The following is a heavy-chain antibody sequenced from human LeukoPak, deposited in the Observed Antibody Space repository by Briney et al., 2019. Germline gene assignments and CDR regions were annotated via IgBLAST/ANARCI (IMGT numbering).Heavy chain of an antibody. J-gene: IGHJ4*02. D-gene: IGHD2-2*01. CDR2: ISGSGGST. Sequence: GGSLRLSCAASEFTFSSYAMSWLRQAPGKGLEWVSAISGSGGSTYYADSVKGRFTISRDHSKNTLYLQMNSLRAVDTGVYYCAKDAPVNIVVVPAANSWGQGTLVTVPS. V-gene: IGHV3-23*01. CDR1: EFTFSSYA. CDR3: AKDAPVNIVVVPAANS.